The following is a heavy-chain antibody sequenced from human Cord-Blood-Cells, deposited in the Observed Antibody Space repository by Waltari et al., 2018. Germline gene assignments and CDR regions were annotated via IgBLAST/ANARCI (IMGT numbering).Heavy chain of an antibody. D-gene: IGHD3-22*01. V-gene: IGHV3-33*01. Sequence: QVQLVESGGGGVQPGRSLRRPCAASGFTFSSSGLHWVRQAPGKGLEWVAVIWYDGSNKYHADSVKGRFTISRDNSKNTLYLQMNSLRAEDTAVYYCARDLIYYDSSGYYPTFGYWGQGTLVTVSS. CDR2: IWYDGSNK. CDR3: ARDLIYYDSSGYYPTFGY. CDR1: GFTFSSSG. J-gene: IGHJ4*02.